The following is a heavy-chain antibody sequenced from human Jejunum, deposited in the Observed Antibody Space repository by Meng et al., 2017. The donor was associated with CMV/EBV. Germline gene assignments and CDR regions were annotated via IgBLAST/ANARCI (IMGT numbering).Heavy chain of an antibody. CDR1: YA. D-gene: IGHD2-2*01. CDR3: VRAEGVVVPAAILFYYAMDV. V-gene: IGHV3-30-3*01. J-gene: IGHJ6*02. Sequence: YAMRWVRQAPGKGLEWVAIISYDGSNQYYADPVKGRFTISRDNSKNTLYLQMNSLRVEDTAVYFCVRAEGVVVPAAILFYYAMDVWGQGTTVTVSS. CDR2: ISYDGSNQ.